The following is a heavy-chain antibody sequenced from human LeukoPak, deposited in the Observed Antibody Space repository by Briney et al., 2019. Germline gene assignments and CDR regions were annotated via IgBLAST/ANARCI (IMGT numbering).Heavy chain of an antibody. V-gene: IGHV4-59*13. D-gene: IGHD5-12*01. CDR2: IYSTGST. J-gene: IGHJ3*01. CDR3: AANSGSDWGSFDL. CDR1: GASITNSH. Sequence: SETLSLTCTVSGASITNSHWSWVRQPPGKGLEWIGYIYSTGSTNYNPSLKGRVTMSVITSNNQVSLRLRSVTAADTAVYYCAANSGSDWGSFDLWGQGTLVTVSS.